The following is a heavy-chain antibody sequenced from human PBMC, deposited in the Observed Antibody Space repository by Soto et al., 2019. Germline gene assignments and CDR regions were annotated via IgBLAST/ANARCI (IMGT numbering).Heavy chain of an antibody. V-gene: IGHV3-30*18. J-gene: IGHJ4*02. CDR1: GFTFSSYG. CDR2: ISYDGSNK. Sequence: GGSLRLSCAASGFTFSSYGMHWVRQAPGKGLEWVAVISYDGSNKYYADSVKGRFTISRDNSKNTLYLQMNSLRAEDTAVYYCAKDYGWYFDWSAFDYWGQGTLVTVSS. D-gene: IGHD3-9*01. CDR3: AKDYGWYFDWSAFDY.